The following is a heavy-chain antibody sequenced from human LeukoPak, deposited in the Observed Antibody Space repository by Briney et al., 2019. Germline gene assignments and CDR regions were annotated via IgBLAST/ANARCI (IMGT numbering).Heavy chain of an antibody. CDR1: GGSISSYY. J-gene: IGHJ4*02. CDR3: ARHRSPDLGYCSSTSCYPQAYFDY. V-gene: IGHV4-4*09. Sequence: SETLSLTCTVSGGSISSYYWSWIRQRPGKGWGWIGYIYTSGSTNYNPSLKSRVTISVDTSKNQFSLKLSSVTAADTAVYYCARHRSPDLGYCSSTSCYPQAYFDYGGQGTLVSVFS. D-gene: IGHD2-2*01. CDR2: IYTSGST.